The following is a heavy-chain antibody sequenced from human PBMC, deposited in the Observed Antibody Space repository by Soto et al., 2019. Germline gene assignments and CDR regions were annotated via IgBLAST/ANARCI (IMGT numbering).Heavy chain of an antibody. CDR1: GFIFDDFT. J-gene: IGHJ4*01. Sequence: HPGGSLRLSCAASGFIFDDFTMHWVRLVPGKGLQWVSYINWDGRIAMYADSVKGRFTISRDNTNNHLYLQMNSLRSDGTALYYCAKDEGAAVESPGDWGHGTLVTVSS. CDR3: AKDEGAAVESPGD. V-gene: IGHV3-43*01. D-gene: IGHD6-13*01. CDR2: INWDGRIA.